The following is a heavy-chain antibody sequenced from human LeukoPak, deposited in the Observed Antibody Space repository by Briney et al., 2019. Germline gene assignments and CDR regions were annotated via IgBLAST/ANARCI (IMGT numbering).Heavy chain of an antibody. D-gene: IGHD3-10*01. Sequence: PSETLSLTCTVSGGSISSYYWSWIRHALGKGLEWIGEINHSGSTNYNPSLKSRVTISVDTTKNQFSLKLSSVTAADTAVYYCARLRIGGFDYWGQGTLVTVSS. CDR2: INHSGST. CDR3: ARLRIGGFDY. CDR1: GGSISSYY. V-gene: IGHV4-34*01. J-gene: IGHJ4*02.